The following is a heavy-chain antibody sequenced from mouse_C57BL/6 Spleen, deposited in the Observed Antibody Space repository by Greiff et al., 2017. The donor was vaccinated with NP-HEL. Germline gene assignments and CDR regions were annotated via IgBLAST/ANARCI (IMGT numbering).Heavy chain of an antibody. CDR1: GFTFSDYY. V-gene: IGHV5-12*01. CDR2: ISNGGGST. D-gene: IGHD2-4*01. Sequence: EVQVVESGGGLVQPGGSLKLSCAASGFTFSDYYMYWVRQTPEKRLEWVAYISNGGGSTYYLDTVKGRFTISRDNAKNTLYLQMSRLKSEDTAMYYCARYDYGYAMDYWGQGTSVTVSS. CDR3: ARYDYGYAMDY. J-gene: IGHJ4*01.